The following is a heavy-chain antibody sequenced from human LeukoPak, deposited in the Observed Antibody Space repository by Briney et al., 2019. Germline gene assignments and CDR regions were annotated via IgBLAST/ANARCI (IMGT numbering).Heavy chain of an antibody. D-gene: IGHD6-13*01. CDR1: RDAVSTNKAT. J-gene: IGHJ4*02. Sequence: SQTLSLTCALSRDAVSTNKATSNWTRQSPSRGIEWLGRTYYRSQWYNDYAVSVKSRITITPDTSTNQFSLHLNSVTPDDTAVYYCVRLVGNSWLDYWGQGTLVTVSS. V-gene: IGHV6-1*01. CDR3: VRLVGNSWLDY. CDR2: TYYRSQWYN.